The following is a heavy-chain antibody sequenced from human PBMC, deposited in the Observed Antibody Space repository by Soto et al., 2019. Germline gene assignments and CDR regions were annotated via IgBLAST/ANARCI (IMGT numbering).Heavy chain of an antibody. Sequence: PGESLKISCEGSGYSFTSHWIGWVRQMPGKGLEWMGIIYPGDSHTRYSPSFQGQVTISVDKSISTAYLQWSSLKASDTAMYYCARHGRSGYDSYYYYMDVWGKGTTVTVSS. V-gene: IGHV5-51*01. D-gene: IGHD5-12*01. CDR2: IYPGDSHT. J-gene: IGHJ6*03. CDR3: ARHGRSGYDSYYYYMDV. CDR1: GYSFTSHW.